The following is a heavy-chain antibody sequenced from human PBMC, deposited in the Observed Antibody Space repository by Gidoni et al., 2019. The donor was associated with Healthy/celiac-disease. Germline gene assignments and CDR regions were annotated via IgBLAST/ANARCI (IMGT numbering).Heavy chain of an antibody. Sequence: QVQLQESGPGLVKPSETLSLTCTVSGGSISSSYWSWIRQPPGKGLEWIGYIDYSGSTNYNPSLKSRVTISVDTSKNQFSLKLSSVTAADTAVYYCARVSGEYDFWSGYSFDYWGQGTLVTVSS. CDR2: IDYSGST. V-gene: IGHV4-59*01. CDR1: GGSISSSY. D-gene: IGHD3-3*01. J-gene: IGHJ4*02. CDR3: ARVSGEYDFWSGYSFDY.